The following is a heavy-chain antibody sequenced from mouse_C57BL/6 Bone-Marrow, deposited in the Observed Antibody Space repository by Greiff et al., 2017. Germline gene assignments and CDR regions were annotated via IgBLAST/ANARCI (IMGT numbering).Heavy chain of an antibody. CDR3: THYGSSLTMDY. Sequence: VQLQQSGAELVRPGASVKLSCTASGFNIKDDYMHWVKQRPEQGLEWIGWLDPENGDTEYASKFQGKATITADTSSNTAYLQLSSLTSEDTAVYYCTHYGSSLTMDYWGQGTSVTVSS. J-gene: IGHJ4*01. CDR1: GFNIKDDY. D-gene: IGHD1-1*01. V-gene: IGHV14-4*01. CDR2: LDPENGDT.